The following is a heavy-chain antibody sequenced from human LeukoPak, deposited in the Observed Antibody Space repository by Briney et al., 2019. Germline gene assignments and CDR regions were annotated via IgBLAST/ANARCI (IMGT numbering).Heavy chain of an antibody. D-gene: IGHD2-15*01. J-gene: IGHJ4*02. CDR2: VSRTGSTK. V-gene: IGHV3-23*01. CDR1: GFTFSSFA. CDR3: AKRKNSPGYSSLDQ. Sequence: GGSLRLSCVASGFTFSSFALDWVRQAPGRGLEWISVVSRTGSTKYYADSVKGRFTVSRDNSKNTVYLQMNSLRVDDSTVYYCAKRKNSPGYSSLDQWGQGTLVTVSS.